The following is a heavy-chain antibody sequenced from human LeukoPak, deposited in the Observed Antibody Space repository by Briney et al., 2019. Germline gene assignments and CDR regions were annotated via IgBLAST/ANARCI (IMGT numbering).Heavy chain of an antibody. CDR2: FDPEDGET. CDR1: GYTLTELS. CDR3: ATDLGSGSLVRGVIITY. V-gene: IGHV1-24*01. D-gene: IGHD3-10*01. J-gene: IGHJ4*02. Sequence: ASVKVSCKVSGYTLTELSMHWVRQAPGKGLEWMGGFDPEDGETIYAQKFQGRVTMTEDTSTDTAYMELSSLRSEDTAVCYCATDLGSGSLVRGVIITYWGQGTLVTVSS.